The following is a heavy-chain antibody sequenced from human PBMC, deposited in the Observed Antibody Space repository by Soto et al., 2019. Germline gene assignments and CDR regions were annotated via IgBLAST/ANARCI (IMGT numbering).Heavy chain of an antibody. CDR2: IYYSGST. CDR1: GGSISSYY. V-gene: IGHV4-59*08. J-gene: IGHJ4*02. Sequence: SETLSLTCTVSGGSISSYYWSWIRQPPGKGLEWIGYIYYSGSTNYNPSLKSRVTISVDTSKNQFSLKLSSVTAADTAVYYCARHSPARGPFDYWGQGTRVTVSS. D-gene: IGHD5-12*01. CDR3: ARHSPARGPFDY.